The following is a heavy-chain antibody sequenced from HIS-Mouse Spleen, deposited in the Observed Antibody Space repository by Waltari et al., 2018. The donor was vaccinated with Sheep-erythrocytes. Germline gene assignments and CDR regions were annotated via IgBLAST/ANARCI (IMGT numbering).Heavy chain of an antibody. D-gene: IGHD3-16*01. CDR3: ARVSAGEFKYYFDY. J-gene: IGHJ4*02. Sequence: QVQLVESGGGVVQPGRSLRLSCAASGFTFSSYAMHWVRQAPGKGLVWVAVISYDGSNKYYADSVKGRFTISRDNSKNTLYLQMNSLRAEDTAVYYCARVSAGEFKYYFDYWGQGTLVTVSS. CDR1: GFTFSSYA. CDR2: ISYDGSNK. V-gene: IGHV3-30*04.